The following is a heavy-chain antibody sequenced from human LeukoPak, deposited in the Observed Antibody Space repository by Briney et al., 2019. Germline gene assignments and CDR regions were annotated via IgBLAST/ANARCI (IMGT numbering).Heavy chain of an antibody. D-gene: IGHD6-19*01. V-gene: IGHV7-4-1*01. CDR2: INTNTGNP. CDR1: GYTFTSYA. CDR3: AREIAVASPDGDY. Sequence: ASVNVSCKASGYTFTSYAMNWVRQAPGQGLEWMGWINTNTGNPTYAQGFTGRFVFSVDTSVTTAYLQIPSLKAEDTAIYYCAREIAVASPDGDYWGQGTLVTVSS. J-gene: IGHJ4*02.